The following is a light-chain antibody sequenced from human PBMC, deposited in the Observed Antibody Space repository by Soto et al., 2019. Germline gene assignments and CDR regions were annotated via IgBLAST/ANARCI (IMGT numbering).Light chain of an antibody. CDR2: WAS. J-gene: IGKJ2*01. CDR3: HQYRRSSRT. CDR1: QSVFYSTTNKDY. V-gene: IGKV4-1*01. Sequence: DIVMTQSPDSLAVSLGERASINCTSSQSVFYSTTNKDYLAWYQHKPGQPPKLLIYWASVRESGVPDRFSCSGSGTDFTRTINTLQAEDVATYFGHQYRRSSRTFGQGTRLQIK.